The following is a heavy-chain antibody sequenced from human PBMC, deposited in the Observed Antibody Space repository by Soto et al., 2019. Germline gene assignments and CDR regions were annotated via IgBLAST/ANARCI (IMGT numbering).Heavy chain of an antibody. CDR1: GYTFTSYY. CDR2: INPSGGST. CDR3: ARDQNYFNSSGPSDFAI. J-gene: IGHJ3*02. V-gene: IGHV1-46*01. D-gene: IGHD3-22*01. Sequence: GASVKVSCKASGYTFTSYYMHWVRQAPGQGLEWMGIINPSGGSTSYAQKFQGRVTMTRDTSTSTVYMELSSLRSEDTAVYYCARDQNYFNSSGPSDFAIWDQGTMGSVAS.